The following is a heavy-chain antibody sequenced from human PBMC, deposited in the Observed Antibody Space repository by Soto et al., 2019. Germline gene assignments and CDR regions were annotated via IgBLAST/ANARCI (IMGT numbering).Heavy chain of an antibody. Sequence: QLQLQESGPGLVKPSETLSLTCTVSGGSISSSSYYWGWIRQPPGKGLEWIGSIYYSGSTYYNPSRKSRVTISVDTSKNRFSLKLSSVTAADTAVYSCARHTPAISSSAHWGQGTLVTVSS. CDR1: GGSISSSSYY. CDR2: IYYSGST. J-gene: IGHJ4*02. D-gene: IGHD6-6*01. CDR3: ARHTPAISSSAH. V-gene: IGHV4-39*01.